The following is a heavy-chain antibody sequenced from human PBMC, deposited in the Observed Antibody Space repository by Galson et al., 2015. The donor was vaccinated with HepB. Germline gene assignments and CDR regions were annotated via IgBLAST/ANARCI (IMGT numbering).Heavy chain of an antibody. CDR2: IKSKTDGGTT. D-gene: IGHD3-10*01. Sequence: SLRLSCAASGFTFSNAWMSWVRQAPGKGLEWVGRIKSKTDGGTTDYAAPVKGRFTISRDDSKNTLYLQMNSLKTEDTAVYYCTTPLKVRGVPKAIYYYGMDVWGQGTTVTVSS. V-gene: IGHV3-15*01. CDR3: TTPLKVRGVPKAIYYYGMDV. CDR1: GFTFSNAW. J-gene: IGHJ6*02.